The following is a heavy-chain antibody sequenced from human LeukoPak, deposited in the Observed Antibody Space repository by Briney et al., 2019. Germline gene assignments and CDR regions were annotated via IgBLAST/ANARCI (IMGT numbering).Heavy chain of an antibody. CDR3: ARSDSSGYAIDY. D-gene: IGHD3-22*01. Sequence: PSETLSPTCTVSGGSISSGDYYWSWIRQPPGKGLEWIAYIYYSGSTYYNPSLKSRVTISVDRSKNQFSLKLSSVTAADTAVYYCARSDSSGYAIDYWGQGTLVTVSS. CDR2: IYYSGST. V-gene: IGHV4-30-4*01. J-gene: IGHJ4*02. CDR1: GGSISSGDYY.